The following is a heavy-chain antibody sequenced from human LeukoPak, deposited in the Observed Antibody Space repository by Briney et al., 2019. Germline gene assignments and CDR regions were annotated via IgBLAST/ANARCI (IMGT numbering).Heavy chain of an antibody. CDR3: ARGMMPDWFDF. J-gene: IGHJ5*01. Sequence: PSDTLSLTCSVSGGSINNYYWTWLRQPPGKGLEWVGYIFEIGNTNYNPSLKSRVTVSLETSKNQFSLTLNSVTAADTAVYYCARGMMPDWFDFWGQGTLVTVSS. CDR2: IFEIGNT. D-gene: IGHD2-2*01. CDR1: GGSINNYY. V-gene: IGHV4-59*07.